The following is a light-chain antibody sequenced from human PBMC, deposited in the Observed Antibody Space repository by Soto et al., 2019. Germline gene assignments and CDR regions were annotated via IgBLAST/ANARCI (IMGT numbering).Light chain of an antibody. V-gene: IGKV3-20*01. CDR1: QSVSSSY. J-gene: IGKJ1*01. Sequence: EIVLTQSPGTLSLSPGERATLSCRASQSVSSSYLAWYQQKPGQAPRLLICGASSRATGIPDRFSASGSGTDFTLTISRLEPEDCAVYYCQQYDRSPWTFGQGTKVEIK. CDR3: QQYDRSPWT. CDR2: GAS.